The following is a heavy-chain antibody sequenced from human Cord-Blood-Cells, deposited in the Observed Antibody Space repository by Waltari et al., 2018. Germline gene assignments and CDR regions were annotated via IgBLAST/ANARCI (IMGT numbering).Heavy chain of an antibody. CDR1: GFTFSSYA. V-gene: IGHV3-23*01. D-gene: IGHD4-4*01. CDR3: AKAYDYSNYFFDY. CDR2: ISGSGGST. J-gene: IGHJ4*02. Sequence: EVQLLESGGGLVQPGGSLGLSCAAFGFTFSSYALSWVRQAPGKGLEWVSAISGSGGSTYYADSVKGRFTISRDNSKNTLYLQMNSLRAEDTAVYYCAKAYDYSNYFFDYWGQGTLVTVSS.